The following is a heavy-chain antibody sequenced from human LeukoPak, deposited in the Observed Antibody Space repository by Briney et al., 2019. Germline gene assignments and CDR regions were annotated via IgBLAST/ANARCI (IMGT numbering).Heavy chain of an antibody. Sequence: SETLSLTCSVSGASISSHYWSWIRQPPGKGLEWIGYIHYSGSTNYNPSLKSRVTISVDTSKNQFSLKLSSVTAADTAVYYCARFSGYECFDYWGQGTLVTVSS. D-gene: IGHD5-12*01. CDR3: ARFSGYECFDY. CDR1: GASISSHY. CDR2: IHYSGST. J-gene: IGHJ4*02. V-gene: IGHV4-59*08.